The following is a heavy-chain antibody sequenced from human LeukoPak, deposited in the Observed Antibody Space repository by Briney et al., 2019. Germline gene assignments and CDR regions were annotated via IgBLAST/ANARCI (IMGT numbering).Heavy chain of an antibody. CDR1: GFTFDDYG. V-gene: IGHV3-20*04. CDR3: ARGGRQWLVSDFDY. Sequence: GGSLRLSCAASGFTFDDYGMSWVRQAPGKGLEWVSGINWNGGSTGYAYSVKGRFTISRDNAKNSLYLQMNSLRAEDTALYYCARGGRQWLVSDFDYWGQGTLVTVSS. CDR2: INWNGGST. J-gene: IGHJ4*02. D-gene: IGHD6-19*01.